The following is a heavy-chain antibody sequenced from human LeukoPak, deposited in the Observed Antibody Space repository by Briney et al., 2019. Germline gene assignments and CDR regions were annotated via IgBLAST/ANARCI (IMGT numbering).Heavy chain of an antibody. V-gene: IGHV3-15*01. D-gene: IGHD6-19*01. Sequence: GGSLRLSCAASGFTFSNAWMSCVRQAPGKGLEWVGRIKSKTDGGTTDYAAPVKGRFTISRDDSKNTLYLQMNSLKTEDTAVYYCTTDAIGGGAVADLDYWGQGTLVTVSS. J-gene: IGHJ4*02. CDR2: IKSKTDGGTT. CDR1: GFTFSNAW. CDR3: TTDAIGGGAVADLDY.